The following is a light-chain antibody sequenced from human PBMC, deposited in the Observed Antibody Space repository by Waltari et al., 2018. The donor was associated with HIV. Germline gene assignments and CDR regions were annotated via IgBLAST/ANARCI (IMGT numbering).Light chain of an antibody. CDR3: QQYGSSPLT. CDR1: QSVSSSY. J-gene: IGKJ1*01. V-gene: IGKV3-20*01. Sequence: IVLTQSPGTLSLSPGARANLSCRASQSVSSSYLAWYQQKPGQAPRLLIYGASSRATGIPDRFSGSGSGTDFTLTISRLEPEDFAVYYCQQYGSSPLTFGQGTKVEIK. CDR2: GAS.